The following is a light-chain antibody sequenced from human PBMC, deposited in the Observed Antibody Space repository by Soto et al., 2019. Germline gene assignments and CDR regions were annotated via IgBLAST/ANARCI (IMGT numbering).Light chain of an antibody. J-gene: IGKJ3*01. CDR3: QKYNFAPFT. CDR2: AAS. CDR1: QGISNY. Sequence: DIQLTQSPSSLSASVGDRVTITCRASQGISNYVSWYQRKPGKAPKLLIYAASTLQSGVSSRFSGSGSGTDFTLTIRSLQPEDVATYFCQKYNFAPFTFGPGTNVDIK. V-gene: IGKV1-27*01.